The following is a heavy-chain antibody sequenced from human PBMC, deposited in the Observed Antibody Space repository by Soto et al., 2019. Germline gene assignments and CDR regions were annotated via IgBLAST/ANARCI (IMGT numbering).Heavy chain of an antibody. CDR2: INAGNGNT. CDR3: ARDRRRGSVEPREGSYYMDV. V-gene: IGHV1-3*01. Sequence: QVQLVQSGAEVKKPGASVKVSCKASGYTFTSYAMHWVRQAPGQRLEWMGWINAGNGNTKYSQKFQGRATITRDTSASTAYMELSSLRSEDTAVYYCARDRRRGSVEPREGSYYMDVWGKGTTVTVSS. D-gene: IGHD1-1*01. J-gene: IGHJ6*03. CDR1: GYTFTSYA.